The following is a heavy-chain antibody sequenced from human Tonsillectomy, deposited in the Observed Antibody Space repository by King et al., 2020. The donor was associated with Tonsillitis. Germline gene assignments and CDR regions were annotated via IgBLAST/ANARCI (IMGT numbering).Heavy chain of an antibody. CDR1: GGTFSSYA. V-gene: IGHV1-69*09. Sequence: QLVQSGAEVKKPGSSVKVSCKASGGTFSSYAISWVRQAPGQGLEWMGRIIPILGIANYAQKFQGRVTITADKSTSTAYMELSSLRSEDTAVYYCASDRDYYDSRTLNYYYYGMDVWGQGTTVTVSS. D-gene: IGHD3-22*01. J-gene: IGHJ6*02. CDR3: ASDRDYYDSRTLNYYYYGMDV. CDR2: IIPILGIA.